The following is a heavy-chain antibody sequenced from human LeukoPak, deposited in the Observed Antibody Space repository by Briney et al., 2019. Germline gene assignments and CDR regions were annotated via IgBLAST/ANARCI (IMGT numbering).Heavy chain of an antibody. CDR2: IWYDGSNK. Sequence: GRSLRLSCAASGFTFSSYGMHWVRQAPGKGLEWVAVIWYDGSNKYYADSVRGRFTISRDNSKNTLYLQMNSLRAEDTAVYYCARDLGYHRSGWFDPWGQGTLVTVSS. D-gene: IGHD1-26*01. CDR3: ARDLGYHRSGWFDP. CDR1: GFTFSSYG. V-gene: IGHV3-33*01. J-gene: IGHJ5*02.